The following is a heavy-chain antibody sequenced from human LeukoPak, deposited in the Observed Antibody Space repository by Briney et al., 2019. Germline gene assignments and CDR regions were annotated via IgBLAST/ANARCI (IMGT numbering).Heavy chain of an antibody. J-gene: IGHJ6*03. CDR2: IKNKAFGGTT. Sequence: GRSLRLSCTGSGFTFGDYAMSWVRQAPGKGLEWIGFIKNKAFGGTTEYAASVRGRFTISRDDSKSIAYLHMNSLRTEDTAVYSCTRGGLLFYYYLDVWGKGTTVTVSS. D-gene: IGHD3-16*01. CDR3: TRGGLLFYYYLDV. CDR1: GFTFGDYA. V-gene: IGHV3-49*04.